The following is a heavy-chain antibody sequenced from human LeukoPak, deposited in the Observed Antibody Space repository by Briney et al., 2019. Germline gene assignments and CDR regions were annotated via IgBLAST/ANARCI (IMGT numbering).Heavy chain of an antibody. CDR2: MFHSGST. CDR3: ARGPGYCGSTSCYPPSY. Sequence: PSQTLSLTCTVSGGSISRSGYYWSWIRQPPGKGLEWIGYMFHSGSTHHNPSLKSRDTISVDRSKNQFSLKLSSVTAADTAVYYCARGPGYCGSTSCYPPSYWGQGTLVTVSS. J-gene: IGHJ4*02. V-gene: IGHV4-30-2*01. D-gene: IGHD2-2*01. CDR1: GGSISRSGYY.